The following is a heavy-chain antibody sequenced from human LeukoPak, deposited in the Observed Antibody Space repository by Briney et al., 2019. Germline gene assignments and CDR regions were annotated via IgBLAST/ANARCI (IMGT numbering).Heavy chain of an antibody. CDR2: INQDGSQK. Sequence: GGSLRLSCAASGFTVTSNYMSWVRQAPGKGLEWVASINQDGSQKYYVESLKGRFTISRDNAKNSHYPQMNSLRAEDTAVYYCARKGWYSDLWGRGTLVSVSS. CDR3: ARKGWYSDL. CDR1: GFTVTSNY. V-gene: IGHV3-7*01. J-gene: IGHJ2*01.